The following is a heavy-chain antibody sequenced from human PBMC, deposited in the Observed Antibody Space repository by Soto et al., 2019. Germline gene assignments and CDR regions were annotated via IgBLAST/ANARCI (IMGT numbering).Heavy chain of an antibody. V-gene: IGHV3-30*18. J-gene: IGHJ3*02. D-gene: IGHD5-12*01. CDR2: ISYDGREK. CDR3: AKERRYSFDAFDI. Sequence: QEQLVESGGGVVQAGRSLRLSCAASGFTFNFFGMHWVRQAPGKGLEWVAVISYDGREKYYADSVKGRFTMSRDNSKKMVYLEMSSLRPEDTSVYYCAKERRYSFDAFDIWGHGTMVTVSS. CDR1: GFTFNFFG.